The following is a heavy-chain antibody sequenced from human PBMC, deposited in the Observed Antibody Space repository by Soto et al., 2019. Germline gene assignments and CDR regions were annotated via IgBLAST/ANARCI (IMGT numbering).Heavy chain of an antibody. D-gene: IGHD5-12*01. CDR2: ISYDGSNK. J-gene: IGHJ6*02. CDR1: GFTFSSYG. V-gene: IGHV3-30*18. CDR3: AKDLLSRGYSASYGMDV. Sequence: GSLRLSCAASGFTFSSYGMHWVRQAPGKGLEWVAVISYDGSNKYYADSVKGRFTISRDNSKNTLYLQMNSLRAEDTAVYYCAKDLLSRGYSASYGMDVWGQGTSVTVSS.